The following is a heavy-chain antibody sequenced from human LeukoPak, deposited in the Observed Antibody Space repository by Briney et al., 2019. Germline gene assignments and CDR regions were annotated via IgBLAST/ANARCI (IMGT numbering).Heavy chain of an antibody. J-gene: IGHJ4*02. CDR2: INSDGSIT. Sequence: GSLRLSCAASGFTFSSYWMHWARQAPGKGLVWVSRINSDGSITTYADSVRGRFTISRDNAKSTLYLQMNSLRAEDTAVYYCASSTQISKYADYWGQGALVTVSS. CDR3: ASSTQISKYADY. D-gene: IGHD2-2*01. V-gene: IGHV3-74*01. CDR1: GFTFSSYW.